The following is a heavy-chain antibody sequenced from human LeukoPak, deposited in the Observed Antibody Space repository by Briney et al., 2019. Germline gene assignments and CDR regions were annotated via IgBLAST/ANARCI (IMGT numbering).Heavy chain of an antibody. D-gene: IGHD3-10*01. Sequence: SETLSLTCAVYGGSFSGYYWSWIRQPPGKGLEWIGEINHSVSTNYNPSLKSRVTISVDTSKNQFSLKLSSVTAADTAVYYCARRAYGSGSYSWFDPWGQGTLVTVSS. J-gene: IGHJ5*02. V-gene: IGHV4-34*01. CDR1: GGSFSGYY. CDR3: ARRAYGSGSYSWFDP. CDR2: INHSVST.